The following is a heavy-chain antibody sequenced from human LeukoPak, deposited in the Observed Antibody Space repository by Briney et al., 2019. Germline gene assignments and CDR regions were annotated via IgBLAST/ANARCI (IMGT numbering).Heavy chain of an antibody. D-gene: IGHD3-3*01. Sequence: QAGGSLRLSCAASGFTFSSYWMHWVRQAPGKGLVWVSRVNSDGSGTTYADSVKGRFTISRDNAKNSLYLQMNSLRAEDTAVYYCARDGSGSGYDDAFDIWGQGTMVTVSS. CDR3: ARDGSGSGYDDAFDI. CDR1: GFTFSSYW. CDR2: VNSDGSGT. V-gene: IGHV3-74*01. J-gene: IGHJ3*02.